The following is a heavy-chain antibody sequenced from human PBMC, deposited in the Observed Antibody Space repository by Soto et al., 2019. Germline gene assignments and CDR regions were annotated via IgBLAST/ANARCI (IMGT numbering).Heavy chain of an antibody. CDR3: ARLIFGVVIGEGDAFDI. J-gene: IGHJ3*02. Sequence: ASVKVSCKASCYTFTSYGISWVRQAPGQGLEWMGWISAYNGNTNYAQKLQGRVTMTTDTSTSTAYMELRSLRSDETAVYYCARLIFGVVIGEGDAFDIWGQGTMVTVSS. CDR1: CYTFTSYG. CDR2: ISAYNGNT. D-gene: IGHD3-3*01. V-gene: IGHV1-18*01.